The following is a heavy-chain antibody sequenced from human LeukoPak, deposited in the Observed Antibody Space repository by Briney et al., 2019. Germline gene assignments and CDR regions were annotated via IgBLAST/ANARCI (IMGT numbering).Heavy chain of an antibody. CDR3: ASVNDYGDPLPRYMDV. CDR1: GGSFSGYY. CDR2: INHRGST. J-gene: IGHJ6*03. D-gene: IGHD4-17*01. V-gene: IGHV4-34*01. Sequence: SETLSLTCAVYGGSFSGYYWSWIRQPPGKGLEWIGEINHRGSTNYNPSLKSRVTISVDKSKNQFSLKLSSVTAADTAVYYCASVNDYGDPLPRYMDVWGKGTAVTVSS.